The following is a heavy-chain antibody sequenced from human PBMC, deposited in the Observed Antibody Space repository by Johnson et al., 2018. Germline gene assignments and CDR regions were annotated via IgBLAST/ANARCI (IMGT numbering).Heavy chain of an antibody. CDR1: GFTFDDYA. CDR3: AKDITALDY. J-gene: IGHJ4*01. V-gene: IGHV3-9*01. CDR2: ISWNSGSI. Sequence: VQLVQSGGGLVQPGRSLRLSCAASGFTFDDYAMHWVRQAPGRGLEGVSGISWNSGSIGYADSVNGRFTISSDNAKKALYLQMNRLRAEDTALYYCAKDITALDYGGHGTLVTVSS. D-gene: IGHD5-18*01.